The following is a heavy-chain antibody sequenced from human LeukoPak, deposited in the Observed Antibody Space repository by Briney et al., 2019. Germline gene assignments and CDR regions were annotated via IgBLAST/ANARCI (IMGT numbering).Heavy chain of an antibody. J-gene: IGHJ4*02. D-gene: IGHD6-19*01. CDR1: GFTFGSYD. V-gene: IGHV3-30*18. CDR3: AKARVAVADSGIDY. Sequence: GRPLRLSCAASGFTFGSYDMHWVRQAPGKGLEWLAVISYDATNKYYVDSVKGRFTISRDYSKNTLYLQMNSLRPEDTAVYYCAKARVAVADSGIDYWGQGTLVTVSS. CDR2: ISYDATNK.